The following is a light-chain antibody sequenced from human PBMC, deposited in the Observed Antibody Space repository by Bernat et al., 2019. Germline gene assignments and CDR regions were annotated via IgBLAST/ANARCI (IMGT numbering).Light chain of an antibody. CDR3: QRYGDLPFT. J-gene: IGKJ3*01. V-gene: IGKV1-33*01. CDR1: QDIGNY. Sequence: DIQMTQSPSSLSASVGDRVTITCQASQDIGNYLSWYQQKPGKAPKLLIYGAFNLETGVPSRFSGSGSGTHFTLTISSLQPEDIASYFCQRYGDLPFTFGPGTKADLK. CDR2: GAF.